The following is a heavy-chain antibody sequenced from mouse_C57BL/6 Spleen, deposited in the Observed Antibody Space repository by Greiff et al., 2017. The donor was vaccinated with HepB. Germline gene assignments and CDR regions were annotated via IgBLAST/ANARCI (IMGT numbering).Heavy chain of an antibody. D-gene: IGHD1-1*01. J-gene: IGHJ1*03. Sequence: EVQLQQSGPELVKPGASVKISCKASGYTFTDYYMNWVKQSHGKSLEWIGDINPNNGGTSYNQKFKGKATLTVDKSSSTAYMELRSLTSEDSAVYYCARSVNYYGSSYADFDVWGTGTTVTVSS. V-gene: IGHV1-26*01. CDR1: GYTFTDYY. CDR2: INPNNGGT. CDR3: ARSVNYYGSSYADFDV.